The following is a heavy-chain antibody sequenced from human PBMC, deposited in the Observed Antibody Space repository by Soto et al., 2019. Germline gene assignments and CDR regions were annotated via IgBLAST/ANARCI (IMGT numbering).Heavy chain of an antibody. CDR1: GFTFRSYA. V-gene: IGHV3-23*01. CDR3: TKGYGARHSPFDY. D-gene: IGHD5-12*01. Sequence: PXGCRRLSCSASGFTFRSYAMNWVRQAPGKGPEWVSVISGSGDRAYHANSVKGRFTISRDNSKNTLYLQVNSLRAEDTAVYYCTKGYGARHSPFDYWGQGTQVTVSS. CDR2: ISGSGDRA. J-gene: IGHJ4*02.